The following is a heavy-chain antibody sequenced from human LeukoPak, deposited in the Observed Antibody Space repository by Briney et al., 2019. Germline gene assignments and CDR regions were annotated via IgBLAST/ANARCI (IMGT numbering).Heavy chain of an antibody. V-gene: IGHV1-8*02. Sequence: VASVKVSCKASGYTFTSYGINWVRQATGQGLEWMGWMTSNSGNTGYAQKFQGRVTMTRNTSISTAYMELSSLRSEDTAVYYCAIRWGGSSWYFIFDYWGQGTLVTVSS. CDR1: GYTFTSYG. CDR3: AIRWGGSSWYFIFDY. J-gene: IGHJ4*02. D-gene: IGHD6-13*01. CDR2: MTSNSGNT.